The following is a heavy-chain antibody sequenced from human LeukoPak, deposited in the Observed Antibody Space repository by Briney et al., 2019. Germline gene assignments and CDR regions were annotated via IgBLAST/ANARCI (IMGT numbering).Heavy chain of an antibody. J-gene: IGHJ5*02. CDR3: ARDFGAASGIVGDTRPYNWSDP. CDR2: INPNSGGT. V-gene: IGHV1-2*02. CDR1: GYTFTGYY. Sequence: ASVKVSCKASGYTFTGYYMHWMRQAPGQGLEWMGCINPNSGGTNYAQKFQGRVTMTRDTYISTAYMDLSRLRSDDTAVYYCARDFGAASGIVGDTRPYNWSDPWGQGTLVTVSS. D-gene: IGHD1-26*01.